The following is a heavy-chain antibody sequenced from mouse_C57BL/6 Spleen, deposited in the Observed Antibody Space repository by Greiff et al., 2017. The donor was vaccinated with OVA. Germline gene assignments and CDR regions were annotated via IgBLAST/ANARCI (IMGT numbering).Heavy chain of an antibody. CDR3: AGQVYYAMDY. D-gene: IGHD3-3*01. Sequence: QVQLKESGPELVKPGASVKLSCKASGYTFTSYDINWVKQRPGQGLEWIGWIYPRDGSTKYNEKFKGKATLTVDTSSSTAYMELHSLTSEDSAVYFCAGQVYYAMDYWGQGTSVTVSS. V-gene: IGHV1-85*01. CDR1: GYTFTSYD. CDR2: IYPRDGST. J-gene: IGHJ4*01.